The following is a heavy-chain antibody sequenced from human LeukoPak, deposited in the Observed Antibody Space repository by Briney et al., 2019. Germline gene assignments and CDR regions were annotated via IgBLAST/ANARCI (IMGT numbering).Heavy chain of an antibody. CDR1: GFTFNTYW. V-gene: IGHV3-7*01. J-gene: IGHJ4*02. Sequence: QSGGSLRLSCTASGFTFNTYWMSWVRQTPEKGLEWVANIKQDGSDQYYVDSLKGRFTISRDNAKNSLYLQMNSLRVEDTAVYYCARGRYTSGWYPDYFDFWGQGTLVTVSS. CDR2: IKQDGSDQ. CDR3: ARGRYTSGWYPDYFDF. D-gene: IGHD6-19*01.